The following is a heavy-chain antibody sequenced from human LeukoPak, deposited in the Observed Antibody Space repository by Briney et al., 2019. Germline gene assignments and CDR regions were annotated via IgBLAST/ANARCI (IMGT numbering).Heavy chain of an antibody. J-gene: IGHJ3*02. CDR3: ARASVVTATPAFDI. Sequence: SETLSLTCTVSGDSISSGDYYWSWIRQPAGKGLEWIGRISSSGSTNYNPSLKSRVTISVDTSKNQFSLKLSSVTAADTAVYYCARASVVTATPAFDIWGQGTMVTVSS. V-gene: IGHV4-61*02. CDR1: GDSISSGDYY. D-gene: IGHD2-21*02. CDR2: ISSSGST.